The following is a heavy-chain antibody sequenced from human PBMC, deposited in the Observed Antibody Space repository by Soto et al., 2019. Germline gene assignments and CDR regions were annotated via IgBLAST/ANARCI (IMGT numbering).Heavy chain of an antibody. CDR3: ASPYSSGWYGDLDY. J-gene: IGHJ4*02. Sequence: PGGSLSLSCTASGFTFSSYAMHWVRQAPGKGLEWVAVISYDGSNKYYADSVKGRFTISRDNSKNTMYLQMNSLRVEDTAVYYCASPYSSGWYGDLDYWGQGTLVTFSS. D-gene: IGHD6-19*01. V-gene: IGHV3-30-3*01. CDR2: ISYDGSNK. CDR1: GFTFSSYA.